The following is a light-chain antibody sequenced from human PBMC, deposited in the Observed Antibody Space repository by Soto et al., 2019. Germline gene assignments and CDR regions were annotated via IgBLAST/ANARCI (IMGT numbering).Light chain of an antibody. CDR3: QKHNVGTWT. J-gene: IGKJ1*01. V-gene: IGKV1-27*01. CDR1: QSLXNN. CDR2: DAS. Sequence: TQCPSALSASFHDSVTITCRASQSLXNNFGCYKQKPGTVPKFLTADASTLQKGCPSRCSGGGSATDFTRTISSRQAHYVDTYYWQKHNVGTWTFGQGTKVDIK.